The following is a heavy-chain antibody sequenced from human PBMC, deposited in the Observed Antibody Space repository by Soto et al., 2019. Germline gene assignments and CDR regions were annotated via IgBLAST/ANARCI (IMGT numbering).Heavy chain of an antibody. CDR1: GFTFRTYW. CDR3: ARDGSTSWYWYDYHGMDV. V-gene: IGHV3-7*05. D-gene: IGHD6-13*01. Sequence: EVQLVESGGGLVQPGGSLRLSCAASGFTFRTYWLSWVRQVPGKGLEWVANLNLDGSEKNYVDSVKGRFTISRDNARNSLYVQMSSLRAEDTAMYYCARDGSTSWYWYDYHGMDVWGQGTTVTVSS. J-gene: IGHJ6*02. CDR2: LNLDGSEK.